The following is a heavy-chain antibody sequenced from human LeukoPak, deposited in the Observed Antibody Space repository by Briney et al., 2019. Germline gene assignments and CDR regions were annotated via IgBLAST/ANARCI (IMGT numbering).Heavy chain of an antibody. D-gene: IGHD3-22*01. CDR2: IKQDGSEK. CDR1: GFTFSSYW. Sequence: GGSLRLSCAASGFTFSSYWMSWVRQAPGKGLEWVANIKQDGSEKYYVDSVKGRFTISRDNAKNSLYLQMNSLRAEDTAVYYCARAPRSSGYYSYYYYMDVWGKGTTVAVSS. CDR3: ARAPRSSGYYSYYYYMDV. V-gene: IGHV3-7*01. J-gene: IGHJ6*03.